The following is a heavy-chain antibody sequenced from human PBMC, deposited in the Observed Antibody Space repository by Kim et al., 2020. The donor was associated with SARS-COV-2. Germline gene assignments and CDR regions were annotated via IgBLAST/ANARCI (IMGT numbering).Heavy chain of an antibody. D-gene: IGHD3-22*01. V-gene: IGHV5-51*01. Sequence: YSPAFQGQVTTSADKSISTAYLQWSSLKASDTAMYYCARHDSIGGLVSDYWGQGTLVTVSS. J-gene: IGHJ4*02. CDR3: ARHDSIGGLVSDY.